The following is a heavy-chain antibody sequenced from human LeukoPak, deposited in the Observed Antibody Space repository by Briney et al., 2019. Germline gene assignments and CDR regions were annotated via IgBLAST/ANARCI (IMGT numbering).Heavy chain of an antibody. D-gene: IGHD3-10*01. Sequence: PGGSLRLSCVASGFTFSSHSMNWVRQAPGKGLEWVSSISTSSSYIYYADSVKGRFTISRDNAKNSLYLEMNSLRAEDTAVYYCARVMVRGVNYFDYWGQGTLVTVSS. CDR2: ISTSSSYI. CDR1: GFTFSSHS. V-gene: IGHV3-21*04. J-gene: IGHJ4*02. CDR3: ARVMVRGVNYFDY.